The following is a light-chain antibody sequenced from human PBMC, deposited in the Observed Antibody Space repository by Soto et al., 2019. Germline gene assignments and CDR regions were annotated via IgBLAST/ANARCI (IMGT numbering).Light chain of an antibody. CDR1: QSVNSN. Sequence: EIVLTQSPGTLSLSPGERATLSCRASQSVNSNLAWYQQIPGQAPRILIYGASSRDTGIPDKFSGSGSGTDFTLPLSSLEPDDFSVYYCQHYGSSSWTFGQGTKVDIK. CDR3: QHYGSSSWT. V-gene: IGKV3-20*01. J-gene: IGKJ1*01. CDR2: GAS.